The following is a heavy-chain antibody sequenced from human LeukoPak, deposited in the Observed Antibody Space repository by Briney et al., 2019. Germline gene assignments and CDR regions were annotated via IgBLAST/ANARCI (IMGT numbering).Heavy chain of an antibody. V-gene: IGHV3-48*02. Sequence: GGSLRLSCAASGFTFSNAWMSWVRQAPGEGLEWVSYISSGSSTIYYADSVKGRFTISRDNAKNSLYLQMNSLRDEDTAVYYCARETWFDPWGQGTLVTVSS. CDR3: ARETWFDP. J-gene: IGHJ5*02. CDR1: GFTFSNAW. CDR2: ISSGSSTI.